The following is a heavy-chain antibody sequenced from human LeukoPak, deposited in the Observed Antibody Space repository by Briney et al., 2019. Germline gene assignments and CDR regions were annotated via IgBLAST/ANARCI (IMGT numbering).Heavy chain of an antibody. CDR3: ARDAAITMIVVEMDV. J-gene: IGHJ6*04. V-gene: IGHV3-21*01. Sequence: GGSLRLSCAASGFTFSSYSMNWVRQAPGKGLEWVSSISSSSSYIYYADSVKGRFTISRDNAKNSLYLQMNSLRAEDTAVYYCARDAAITMIVVEMDVWGKGTTVTVSS. D-gene: IGHD3-22*01. CDR2: ISSSSSYI. CDR1: GFTFSSYS.